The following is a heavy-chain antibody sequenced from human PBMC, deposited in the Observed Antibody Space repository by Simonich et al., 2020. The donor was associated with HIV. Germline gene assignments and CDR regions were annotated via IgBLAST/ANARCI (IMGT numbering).Heavy chain of an antibody. CDR2: INHSGST. V-gene: IGHV4-34*01. CDR3: ARLTAGGLGEYFQH. Sequence: QVQLQQWGAGLLKPSETLSLTCAVYGGSFSGYYWSWIRQPPGEGLEWIGEINHSGSTNYNPSLKRRVTISVDTSKNQFSLKLSSVTAADTAVYYCARLTAGGLGEYFQHWGQGTLVTVSS. D-gene: IGHD6-13*01. J-gene: IGHJ1*01. CDR1: GGSFSGYY.